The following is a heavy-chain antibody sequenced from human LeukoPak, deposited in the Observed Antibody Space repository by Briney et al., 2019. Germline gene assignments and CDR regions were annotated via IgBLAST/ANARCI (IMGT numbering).Heavy chain of an antibody. CDR1: GGSLSTHH. J-gene: IGHJ4*02. V-gene: IGHV4-59*11. CDR3: ARGYDSSAYYPFNY. Sequence: SETLSLTCVVSGGSLSTHHWSWIRQSPGRGLEWIGYISDSGSTNYNPSLKSRVTISVDTSKNQFSLMLSSVTAADTAVYYCARGYDSSAYYPFNYWGRGTLVTVSS. CDR2: ISDSGST. D-gene: IGHD3-22*01.